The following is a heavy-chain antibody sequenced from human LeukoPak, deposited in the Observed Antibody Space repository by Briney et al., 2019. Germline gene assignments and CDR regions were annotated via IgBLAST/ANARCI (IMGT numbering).Heavy chain of an antibody. CDR1: GFTFSSYS. J-gene: IGHJ4*02. CDR3: AKDGYYYDSSGHFDY. CDR2: ISSSSSYI. D-gene: IGHD3-22*01. V-gene: IGHV3-21*04. Sequence: PGGSLRLSCAASGFTFSSYSMTWVRQAPGKGLEWVSSISSSSSYIYYADSVKGRFTISRDNAKNSLYLQMNSLRAEDTAVYYCAKDGYYYDSSGHFDYWGQGTLVTVSS.